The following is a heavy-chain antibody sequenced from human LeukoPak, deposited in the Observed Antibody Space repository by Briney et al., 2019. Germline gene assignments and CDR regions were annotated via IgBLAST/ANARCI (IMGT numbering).Heavy chain of an antibody. CDR3: ARAVISSSGYPVEFDY. J-gene: IGHJ4*02. V-gene: IGHV4-30-2*01. CDR2: IYHSGST. Sequence: SETLSLTCAVSGGSISSGGYSWSWIRQPPGKGLEWIGYIYHSGSTYYNPSLKSRVTISVDRSKNQFSLKLSSVTAADTAVYYCARAVISSSGYPVEFDYWGQGTLVTVSS. CDR1: GGSISSGGYS. D-gene: IGHD3-22*01.